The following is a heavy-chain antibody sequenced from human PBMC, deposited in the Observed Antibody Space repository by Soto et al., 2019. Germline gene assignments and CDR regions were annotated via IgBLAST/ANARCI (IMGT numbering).Heavy chain of an antibody. J-gene: IGHJ6*02. Sequence: VGSLRLSCAASGFTFRDYHLNWIRQAPGKGLEWVSYISPSGSPIYHADSVKGRFTISRDNAKNSLYLQMNSLRAEDTAVYYCRGAFSDMDVWGQGTTVTVSS. CDR3: RGAFSDMDV. V-gene: IGHV3-11*01. D-gene: IGHD1-26*01. CDR2: ISPSGSPI. CDR1: GFTFRDYH.